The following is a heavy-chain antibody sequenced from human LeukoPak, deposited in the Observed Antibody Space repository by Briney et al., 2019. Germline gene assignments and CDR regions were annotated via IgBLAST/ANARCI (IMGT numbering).Heavy chain of an antibody. CDR1: GYSFTSYW. Sequence: GESLKISCKGSGYSFTSYWIGWVRQMPGKGLEWMGRIDPSDSYINYSPSFQGHVTISADKSISTAYLQWSSLKASDTAMYYCARNYYYGMDVWGKGTTVTVSS. V-gene: IGHV5-10-1*01. CDR2: IDPSDSYI. CDR3: ARNYYYGMDV. J-gene: IGHJ6*04.